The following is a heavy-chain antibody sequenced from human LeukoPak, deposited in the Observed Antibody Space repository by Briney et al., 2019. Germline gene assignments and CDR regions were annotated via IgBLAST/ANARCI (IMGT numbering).Heavy chain of an antibody. CDR2: ISAYNGNT. V-gene: IGHV1-18*01. Sequence: ASVKVSCKASGYTFTSYGISWVRQAPGQGLEWMGWISAYNGNTNYAQKLQGRVTMTTGTSTSTAYMELRSLRSDDTAVYYCARGRGSGSGADYYYYYYYMDVWGKGTTVTVSS. D-gene: IGHD6-25*01. J-gene: IGHJ6*03. CDR1: GYTFTSYG. CDR3: ARGRGSGSGADYYYYYYYMDV.